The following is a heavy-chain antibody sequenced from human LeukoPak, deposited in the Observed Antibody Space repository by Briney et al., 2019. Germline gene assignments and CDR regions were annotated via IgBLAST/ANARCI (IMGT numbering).Heavy chain of an antibody. CDR3: ARENNFGSGMDV. Sequence: GGSLRLSCAASGFTVSSNSMNWVRQAPGKGLQWASVIYSGGNTYYADSVKGRFTISRDNSKNTLYLQMNSLRAEDTAIYYCARENNFGSGMDVWGQGTTVTVSS. J-gene: IGHJ6*02. D-gene: IGHD3-10*01. CDR2: IYSGGNT. CDR1: GFTVSSNS. V-gene: IGHV3-53*01.